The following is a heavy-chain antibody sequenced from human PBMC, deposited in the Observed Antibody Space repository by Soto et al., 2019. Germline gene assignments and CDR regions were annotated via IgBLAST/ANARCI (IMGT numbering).Heavy chain of an antibody. CDR3: ARAPCNKDIVVVVAATSYGMDV. J-gene: IGHJ6*02. CDR2: INAGNGNT. CDR1: GYTFTSYA. D-gene: IGHD2-15*01. Sequence: RASVKVSCKASGYTFTSYAMHWVRQAPGQRLEWMGWINAGNGNTKYSQKFQGRVTITRDTSASTAYMELSSLRSEDTAVYYCARAPCNKDIVVVVAATSYGMDVWGQGTTVTVSS. V-gene: IGHV1-3*01.